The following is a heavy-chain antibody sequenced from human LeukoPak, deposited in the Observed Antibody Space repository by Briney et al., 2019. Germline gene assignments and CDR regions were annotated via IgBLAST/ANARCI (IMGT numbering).Heavy chain of an antibody. J-gene: IGHJ5*02. CDR2: VYYTEST. D-gene: IGHD2-21*01. Sequence: SETLSLTYTVSGSSISSSRYYWAWIRQPPGKGLEWFGGVYYTESTYYNPSLKSPVTISVDTSKNYFSLRLSSVTAADTAVYYCARGIGPGLKPYSWFDPWGQGTLVTVSS. CDR3: ARGIGPGLKPYSWFDP. V-gene: IGHV4-39*02. CDR1: GSSISSSRYY.